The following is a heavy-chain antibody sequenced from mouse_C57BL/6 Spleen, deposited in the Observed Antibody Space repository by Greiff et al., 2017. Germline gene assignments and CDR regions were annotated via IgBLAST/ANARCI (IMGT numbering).Heavy chain of an antibody. D-gene: IGHD2-5*01. Sequence: QVQLKESGAELARPGASVKMSCKASGYTFTSYTMHWVKQRPGQGLEWIGYINPSSGYTKYNQKFKDKATLTADKSSSTAYMQLSSLTSEDSAVYYCARWDYSNYGFDYWGQGTTLTVSS. J-gene: IGHJ2*01. CDR1: GYTFTSYT. CDR2: INPSSGYT. V-gene: IGHV1-4*01. CDR3: ARWDYSNYGFDY.